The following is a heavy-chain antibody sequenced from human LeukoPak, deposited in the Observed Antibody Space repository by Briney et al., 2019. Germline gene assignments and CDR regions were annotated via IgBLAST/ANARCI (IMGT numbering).Heavy chain of an antibody. CDR2: IYGAATAT. J-gene: IGHJ3*02. CDR3: AKSLHDSSTYWSEFRGFDI. Sequence: GGSLRLSCAASGISFWRHAMNWVRQAPGKGLEWVSGIYGAATATYYADSVKGRFTISRDNSKNTVWLQMNSLRAEDTAVYYCAKSLHDSSTYWSEFRGFDIWGQGTVVTVSS. D-gene: IGHD4-11*01. CDR1: GISFWRHA. V-gene: IGHV3-23*01.